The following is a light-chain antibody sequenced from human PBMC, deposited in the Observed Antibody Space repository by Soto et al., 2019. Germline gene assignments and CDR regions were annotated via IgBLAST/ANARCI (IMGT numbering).Light chain of an antibody. CDR2: DAS. CDR1: QDISNY. CDR3: PQYDNLPYT. Sequence: DIQMTQSPSSLSASVGDRVTITCQASQDISNYLNWYQQKPGKAPKLLIYDASNLETGVPSRFSGSGSATDFTVNISSLQPEDIETDYCPQYDNLPYTVGQGTKLEI. V-gene: IGKV1-33*01. J-gene: IGKJ2*01.